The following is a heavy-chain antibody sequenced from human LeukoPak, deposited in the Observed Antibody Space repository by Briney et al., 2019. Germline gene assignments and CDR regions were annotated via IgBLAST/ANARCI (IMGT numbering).Heavy chain of an antibody. CDR3: ARRIAVAGTYYYYYYMDV. D-gene: IGHD6-19*01. J-gene: IGHJ6*03. Sequence: GESLKISCKGSGYSFTSYWIGWVRQMPGKGLEWMGIIDPGDSDTRYNPSFQGQVTFSADKSISTAYLQWSSLKASDTAMYYCARRIAVAGTYYYYYYMDVWGKGTTVTVSS. V-gene: IGHV5-51*01. CDR2: IDPGDSDT. CDR1: GYSFTSYW.